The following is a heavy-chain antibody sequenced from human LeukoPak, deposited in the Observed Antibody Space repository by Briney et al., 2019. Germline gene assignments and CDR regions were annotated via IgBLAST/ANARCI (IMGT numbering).Heavy chain of an antibody. CDR3: ARGEEEMATISPVDY. Sequence: PGGSLRLSCVASRFTFNTYAVNWVRQAPGKGLEWVSSISSSSSYIYYADSVKGRFTISRDNAKNSLYLQMNSLRAEDTAVYYCARGEEEMATISPVDYWGQGTLVTVSS. D-gene: IGHD5-24*01. CDR2: ISSSSSYI. V-gene: IGHV3-21*01. J-gene: IGHJ4*02. CDR1: RFTFNTYA.